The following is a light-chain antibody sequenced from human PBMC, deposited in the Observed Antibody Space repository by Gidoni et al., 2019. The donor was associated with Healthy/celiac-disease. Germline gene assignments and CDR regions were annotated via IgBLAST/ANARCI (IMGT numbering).Light chain of an antibody. CDR1: QSISSY. V-gene: IGKV1-39*01. Sequence: DFQITQSPSSLSASVGDRVTIPCRASQSISSYLNWYQQKPGKAPKLLIYAASSLQSGVPSRFSGSGSGTDFTLTISSLQPEDFATYYCQQSYSTPPTFXXXTKVDIK. CDR3: QQSYSTPPT. J-gene: IGKJ3*01. CDR2: AAS.